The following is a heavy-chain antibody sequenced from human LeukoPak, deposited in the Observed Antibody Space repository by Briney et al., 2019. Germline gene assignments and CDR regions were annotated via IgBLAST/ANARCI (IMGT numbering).Heavy chain of an antibody. CDR2: IRSKAYGGTT. Sequence: GGSLRLSCTASGFTFGDYAMSWVRQAPGKGLEWVGFIRSKAYGGTTEYAASVKGRFTISRDDSKNSLYLQMNSLKTEDTAVYYCASLYYPRLGYWGQGTLVTVSS. J-gene: IGHJ4*02. D-gene: IGHD2-8*01. V-gene: IGHV3-49*04. CDR1: GFTFGDYA. CDR3: ASLYYPRLGY.